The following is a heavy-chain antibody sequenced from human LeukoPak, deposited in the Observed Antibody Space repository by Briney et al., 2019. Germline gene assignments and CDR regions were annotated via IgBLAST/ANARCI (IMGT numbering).Heavy chain of an antibody. CDR1: GFTFSDYY. CDR2: ISSSGSTI. D-gene: IGHD3-9*01. J-gene: IGHJ4*02. V-gene: IGHV3-11*04. CDR3: AKPYDILTGYYED. Sequence: PGGSLRLSCAASGFTFSDYYMSWIRQAPGKGLEWVSYISSSGSTIYYADSVKGRFTISRDNAKNTLYLQMNSLRAEDTAVYYCAKPYDILTGYYEDWGQGTLVTVSS.